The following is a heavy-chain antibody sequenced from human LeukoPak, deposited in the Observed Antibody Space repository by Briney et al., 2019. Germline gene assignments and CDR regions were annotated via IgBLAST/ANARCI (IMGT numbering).Heavy chain of an antibody. CDR1: GSSISSYY. CDR3: ARILSSDCSSTSCYPDY. D-gene: IGHD2-2*01. CDR2: IYYSGST. V-gene: IGHV4-59*01. Sequence: SETLSLTCTVSGSSISSYYWSWIRQPPGKGLEWIGYIYYSGSTNYNPSLKSRVTISVDTSKNQFSLKLNSVTAADTAVYYCARILSSDCSSTSCYPDYWGQGTLVTVSS. J-gene: IGHJ4*02.